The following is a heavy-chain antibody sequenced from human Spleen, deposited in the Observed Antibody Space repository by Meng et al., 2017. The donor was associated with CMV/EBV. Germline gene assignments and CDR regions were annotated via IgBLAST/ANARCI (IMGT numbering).Heavy chain of an antibody. CDR2: IYPADSDT. V-gene: IGHV5-51*01. CDR3: ARPLEVFALDV. CDR1: GYKFTHYW. Sequence: GGSLRLSCKASGYKFTHYWIGWVRQMPGKGLEWMGIIYPADSDTRYSPSFQGQVTISADKSISTAYLQWSSLKASDTAMYYCARPLEVFALDVWGQGTTVTVSS. D-gene: IGHD3-10*02. J-gene: IGHJ6*02.